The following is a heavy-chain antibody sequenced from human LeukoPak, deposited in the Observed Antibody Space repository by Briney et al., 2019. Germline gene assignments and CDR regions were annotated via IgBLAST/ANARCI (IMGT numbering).Heavy chain of an antibody. CDR2: IYTSGST. Sequence: TLSLTCTVSGGSISSGSYYWSWIRQPAGKGLEWIGRIYTSGSTNYNPSLKSRVTISVDTSKNQFSLKLSSVTAADTAVYYCARGHYDLNCWGQGTLVTVSS. CDR3: ARGHYDLNC. J-gene: IGHJ4*02. V-gene: IGHV4-61*02. CDR1: GGSISSGSYY. D-gene: IGHD3-3*01.